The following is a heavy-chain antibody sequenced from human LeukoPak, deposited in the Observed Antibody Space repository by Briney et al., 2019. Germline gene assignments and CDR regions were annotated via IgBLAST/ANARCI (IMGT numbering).Heavy chain of an antibody. CDR1: RGSISSYY. V-gene: IGHV4-59*01. CDR2: IYYSGSP. D-gene: IGHD3-10*01. J-gene: IGHJ4*02. CDR3: ARAESYYSYFDY. Sequence: PSETLSLTCAVSRGSISSYYWSWIRQPPGKGLEWIGYIYYSGSPNYNPSLRSRVTISVDTSKSQFSLKLSSVTTADTAVYYCARAESYYSYFDYWGQGTLVTVSS.